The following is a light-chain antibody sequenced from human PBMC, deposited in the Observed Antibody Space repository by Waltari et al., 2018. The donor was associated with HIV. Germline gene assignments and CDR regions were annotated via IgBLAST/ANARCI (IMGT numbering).Light chain of an antibody. CDR2: GAT. CDR3: QQHNTYPLT. Sequence: DILLTQSPPFLSASVGDRVTISCRASQGIRNYLAWFRQKPGRAPKLLIFGATTLQSGVPSRFSGSGSGTQFTLTINSLQPEDFATYYCQQHNTYPLTFGPGT. V-gene: IGKV1-9*01. CDR1: QGIRNY. J-gene: IGKJ3*01.